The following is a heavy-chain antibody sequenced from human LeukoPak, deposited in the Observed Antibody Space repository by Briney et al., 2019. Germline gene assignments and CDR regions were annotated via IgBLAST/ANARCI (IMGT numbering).Heavy chain of an antibody. V-gene: IGHV3-23*01. CDR1: GFTFSSYA. CDR3: AKIFCSGGSCCYFDY. D-gene: IGHD2-15*01. J-gene: IGHJ4*02. CDR2: ISGSGGST. Sequence: PGGSLRLSCAASGFTFSSYAMSWVRQAPGKGLEWVSAISGSGGSTYYADSVKGRFTISRDNSKNTLYLQMNSLRAEDTAVYYCAKIFCSGGSCCYFDYWGQGTLVTVSS.